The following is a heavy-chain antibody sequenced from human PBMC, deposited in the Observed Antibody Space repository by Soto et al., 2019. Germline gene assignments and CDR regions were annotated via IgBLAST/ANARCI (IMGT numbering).Heavy chain of an antibody. Sequence: PGGSLRLSCAASGFTFSSYGMHWVRQAPGKGLEWVAVISYDGSNKYYADSVKGRFTISRDNSKNTLYLQMNSLRAEDTAVYYCSAGDPLDCWGQGNLVTVSS. J-gene: IGHJ4*02. D-gene: IGHD2-21*02. V-gene: IGHV3-30*03. CDR2: ISYDGSNK. CDR3: SAGDPLDC. CDR1: GFTFSSYG.